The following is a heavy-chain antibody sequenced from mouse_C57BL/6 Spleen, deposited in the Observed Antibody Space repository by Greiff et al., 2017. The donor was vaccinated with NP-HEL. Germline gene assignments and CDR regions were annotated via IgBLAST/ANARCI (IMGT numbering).Heavy chain of an antibody. V-gene: IGHV1-26*01. J-gene: IGHJ3*01. CDR2: INPNNGGT. Sequence: EVQLQQSGPELVKPGASVKISCKASGYTFTDYYMNWVKQSHGKSLEWIGDINPNNGGTSYNQKFKGKATLTVDKSSSTAYMELRSLTSEDSAVYYCARGWLGRGFAYWGQGTLVTVSA. D-gene: IGHD4-1*01. CDR1: GYTFTDYY. CDR3: ARGWLGRGFAY.